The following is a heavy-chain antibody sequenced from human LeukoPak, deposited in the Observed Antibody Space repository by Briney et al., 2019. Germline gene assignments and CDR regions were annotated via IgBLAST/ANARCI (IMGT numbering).Heavy chain of an antibody. Sequence: ASVKVSCKASGYTFTGYDINWVRQATGQGLEWMGRMNPNSGNTGYAQKFQGRVTMTRNTSISTAYMELSSLRSEDTAVYYCARMSGFQIDYWGQGTLVTVSS. CDR1: GYTFTGYD. V-gene: IGHV1-8*01. CDR2: MNPNSGNT. CDR3: ARMSGFQIDY. D-gene: IGHD3-3*01. J-gene: IGHJ4*02.